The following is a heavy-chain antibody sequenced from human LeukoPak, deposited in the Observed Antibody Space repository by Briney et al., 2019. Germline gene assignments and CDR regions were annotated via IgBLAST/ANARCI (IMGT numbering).Heavy chain of an antibody. CDR2: IIPIFGTA. Sequence: SVKVSCKASGGTFSSYAISWVRQAPGQGLEWVGGIIPIFGTANYAQKFQGRVTITTDESTSTAYMELSSLRSEDTAVYYCARGPKGYSYGYEYYFDYWGQGTLVTVSS. CDR3: ARGPKGYSYGYEYYFDY. D-gene: IGHD5-18*01. V-gene: IGHV1-69*05. CDR1: GGTFSSYA. J-gene: IGHJ4*02.